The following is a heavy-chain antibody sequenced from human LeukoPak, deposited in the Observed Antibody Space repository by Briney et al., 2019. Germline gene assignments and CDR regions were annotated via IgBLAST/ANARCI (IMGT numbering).Heavy chain of an antibody. J-gene: IGHJ4*02. Sequence: SVKVSCKASGGTFSSYAISWVRQAPGQGLEWMGGIIPVFGTANYAQKFQGRVTITTDESTSTAYMELSSLRSEDTAVYYCARAPSIAAAGTDPYYFDYWGQGTLVTVSS. V-gene: IGHV1-69*05. D-gene: IGHD6-13*01. CDR3: ARAPSIAAAGTDPYYFDY. CDR1: GGTFSSYA. CDR2: IIPVFGTA.